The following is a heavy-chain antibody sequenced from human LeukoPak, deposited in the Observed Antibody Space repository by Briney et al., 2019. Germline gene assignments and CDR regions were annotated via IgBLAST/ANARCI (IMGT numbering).Heavy chain of an antibody. CDR2: INHSGST. CDR1: GGSFSGYY. J-gene: IGHJ4*02. V-gene: IGHV4-34*01. CDR3: ARGHIVVNY. D-gene: IGHD3-22*01. Sequence: SETLSITCAVYGGSFSGYYWSWIRQPPGKGLEWIGEINHSGSTNYNPSLKSRVTISVDTSKNQFSLKLSSVTAADTAVYYCARGHIVVNYWGQGTLVTVSS.